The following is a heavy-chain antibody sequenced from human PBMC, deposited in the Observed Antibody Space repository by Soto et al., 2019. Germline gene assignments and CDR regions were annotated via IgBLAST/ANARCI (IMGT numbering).Heavy chain of an antibody. CDR2: IYYSGST. V-gene: IGHV4-59*01. J-gene: IGHJ1*01. CDR1: GGSISSYY. CDR3: ARGWGGYFQH. D-gene: IGHD7-27*01. Sequence: QVQLQESGPGLVKPSETLSLTCTVSGGSISSYYWSWIRQPPGKGLECIGYIYYSGSTNYNPSLKSRVTISVDTSKNQCSLKLSSVTAADTAVYYCARGWGGYFQHWGQGTLVTVSS.